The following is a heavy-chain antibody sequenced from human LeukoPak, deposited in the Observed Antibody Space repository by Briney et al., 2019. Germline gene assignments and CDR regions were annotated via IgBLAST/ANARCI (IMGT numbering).Heavy chain of an antibody. Sequence: SETLSLTCTVSGGSISSSNYYWGWIRQPPGKGLEWIGSIDYSGSTYYNPSLKSRVTMSVDTSKNQFSLYLSSVTAADTAVYYCARGYNADGIENYWGQGTLVTVSS. J-gene: IGHJ4*02. D-gene: IGHD3-10*01. V-gene: IGHV4-39*07. CDR2: IDYSGST. CDR3: ARGYNADGIENY. CDR1: GGSISSSNYY.